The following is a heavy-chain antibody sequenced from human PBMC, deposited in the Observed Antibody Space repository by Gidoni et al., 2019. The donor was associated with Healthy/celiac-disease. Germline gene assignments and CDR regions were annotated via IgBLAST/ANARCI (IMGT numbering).Heavy chain of an antibody. CDR2: ISAYNGNT. V-gene: IGHV1-18*01. Sequence: QVQLVQSGAEVKKPGASVKVSCKASEYTFTSYGISWVRQAPGQGLEWMGWISAYNGNTNYAQKLQGCGTMTTDTSTSTAYMELRSLRSDYTAVYYCARSGDVWGSYRGFFDYWGQGTLVTVSS. CDR1: EYTFTSYG. CDR3: ARSGDVWGSYRGFFDY. J-gene: IGHJ4*02. D-gene: IGHD3-16*02.